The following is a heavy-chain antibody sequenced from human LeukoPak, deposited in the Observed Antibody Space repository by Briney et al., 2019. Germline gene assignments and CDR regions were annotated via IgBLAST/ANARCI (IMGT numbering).Heavy chain of an antibody. D-gene: IGHD6-13*01. Sequence: GASVKVSCKASGYTFSSYYKHWVRQVPGQGLEWMGIINPSGDSAKYAQKFQGRVTMTRDTSTSTVYMELNSLRSEDTAVYYCARDVIAATRSAVLDYWGQGTLVTVSS. CDR2: INPSGDSA. CDR3: ARDVIAATRSAVLDY. V-gene: IGHV1-46*01. CDR1: GYTFSSYY. J-gene: IGHJ4*02.